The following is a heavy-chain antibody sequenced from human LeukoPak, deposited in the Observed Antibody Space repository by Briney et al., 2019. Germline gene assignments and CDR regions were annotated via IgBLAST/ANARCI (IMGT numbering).Heavy chain of an antibody. J-gene: IGHJ4*02. CDR3: ARDQKDHSSSSEYYFDY. V-gene: IGHV3-64*01. CDR2: ISSDGDST. Sequence: GGSLRLSCAASGFTFSTYAMHWVRQAPGKGLEFVSAISSDGDSTNYANSVKGRFTISRDNSKNALYLQMGSLRAEDMAVYYCARDQKDHSSSSEYYFDYWGQGTLVTVSS. CDR1: GFTFSTYA. D-gene: IGHD6-6*01.